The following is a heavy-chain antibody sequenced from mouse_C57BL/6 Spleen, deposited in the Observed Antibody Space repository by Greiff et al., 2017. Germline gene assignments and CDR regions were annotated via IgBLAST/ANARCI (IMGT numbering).Heavy chain of an antibody. J-gene: IGHJ1*03. CDR3: DDYYGSSRYFDV. CDR1: GFNIKNTY. D-gene: IGHD1-1*01. Sequence: VQLQQSVAELVRPGASVKLSCTASGFNIKNTYMHWVKQRPEQGLEWIGRIDPANGNTKYAPKFQGKATITADTSSNTAYLQLSSLTSEDTAIYYCDDYYGSSRYFDVWGTGITVTVSS. CDR2: IDPANGNT. V-gene: IGHV14-3*01.